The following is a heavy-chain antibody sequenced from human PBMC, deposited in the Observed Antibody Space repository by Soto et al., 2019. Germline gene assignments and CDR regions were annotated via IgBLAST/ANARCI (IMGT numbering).Heavy chain of an antibody. J-gene: IGHJ4*02. CDR2: VYSNGNT. CDR1: DDSLTTNKYG. D-gene: IGHD3-10*01. Sequence: QVQLQESGPGLVKPSQTLSLTCTVSDDSLTTNKYGWTWIRQNPEKGLEWIGYVYSNGNTRSSPSIQSRVSMSVDTSKSHFSLRLSSVTAADTAVYFCARASYFRPSGSYYFVSWGQGTLVTVSS. V-gene: IGHV4-31*03. CDR3: ARASYFRPSGSYYFVS.